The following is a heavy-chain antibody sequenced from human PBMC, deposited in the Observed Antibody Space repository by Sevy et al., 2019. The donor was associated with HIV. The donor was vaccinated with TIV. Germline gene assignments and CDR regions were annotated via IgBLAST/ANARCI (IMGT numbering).Heavy chain of an antibody. J-gene: IGHJ3*02. V-gene: IGHV3-21*06. CDR1: GFTFSSYS. D-gene: IGHD2-2*01. Sequence: GGSLRLSCAASGFTFSSYSMNWVRQAPGKGLEWVSSISGISNYIYYADSVKGRFTISRDNAKSSLYLQMNSLRAEDMAVYYSARTGCSITCFLTADAFDIWGQGTLVTVSS. CDR2: ISGISNYI. CDR3: ARTGCSITCFLTADAFDI.